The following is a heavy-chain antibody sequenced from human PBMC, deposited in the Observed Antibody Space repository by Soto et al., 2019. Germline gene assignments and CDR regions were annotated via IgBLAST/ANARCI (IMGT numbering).Heavy chain of an antibody. CDR3: ARGKPEGSYTDV. CDR2: IKGDGSRT. Sequence: EVQLVESGGGLVQPGGSLRLSCAPSGFTFSSYWMHWVRQVPGEGLVWVSRIKGDGSRTSYADSVKGRFTISRDNARNTLYLQMNSLRVEDTAVYYCARGKPEGSYTDVWGKGTTVTVSS. CDR1: GFTFSSYW. J-gene: IGHJ6*03. V-gene: IGHV3-74*01. D-gene: IGHD2-2*01.